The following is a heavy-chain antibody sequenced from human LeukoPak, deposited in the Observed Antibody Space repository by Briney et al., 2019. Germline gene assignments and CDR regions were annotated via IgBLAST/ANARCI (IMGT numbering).Heavy chain of an antibody. J-gene: IGHJ4*02. D-gene: IGHD1-26*01. CDR2: IKPDGGDK. CDR1: GFTFNNYR. V-gene: IGHV3-7*01. CDR3: ARERGWELPSSFDS. Sequence: GGSLRLCCAASGFTFNNYRMSWVRQAPGKGLEGVANIKPDGGDKYYVGSVKGRFTISRDNDKNSICLQMNSLRAEDTAVYYCARERGWELPSSFDSWGQGTLVTVSS.